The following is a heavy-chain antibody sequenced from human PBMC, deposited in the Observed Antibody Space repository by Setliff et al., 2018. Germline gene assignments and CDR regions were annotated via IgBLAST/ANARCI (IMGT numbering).Heavy chain of an antibody. CDR3: ARDQWVRSPPLYFSYSMDV. J-gene: IGHJ6*02. D-gene: IGHD5-12*01. V-gene: IGHV4-34*01. Sequence: PSETLSLTCSVYGEFFSNNYWSWIRQSPGRGLEWIGESNHGGSTSYNPSLKSRLTMSVDTSKNQFSLKLTSMTAADTAVYYCARDQWVRSPPLYFSYSMDVWGQGTAVTVSS. CDR1: GEFFSNNY. CDR2: SNHGGST.